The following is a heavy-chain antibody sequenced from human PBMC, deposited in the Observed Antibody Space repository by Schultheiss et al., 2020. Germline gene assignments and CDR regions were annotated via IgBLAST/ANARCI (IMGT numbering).Heavy chain of an antibody. CDR2: ISGSGGST. J-gene: IGHJ6*02. CDR3: ARDLDWNYRPNTYGMDV. CDR1: GFTFSSYA. Sequence: GESLKISCAASGFTFSSYAMSWVRQAPGKGLEWVSAISGSGGSTYYADSVKGRFTISRDSSKNTLYLQMNSLRAEDTAVYYCARDLDWNYRPNTYGMDVWGQGTTVTVSS. D-gene: IGHD1-7*01. V-gene: IGHV3-23*01.